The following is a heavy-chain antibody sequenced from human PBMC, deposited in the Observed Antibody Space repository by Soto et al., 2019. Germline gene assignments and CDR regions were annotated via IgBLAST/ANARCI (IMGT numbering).Heavy chain of an antibody. D-gene: IGHD3-10*01. V-gene: IGHV4-59*08. J-gene: IGHJ4*02. CDR3: ARSPYYYGPTAFGFGIDY. CDR2: IYYSGST. CDR1: GGSISSYY. Sequence: SETLSLTCTVSGGSISSYYWSWIRQPPGKGLEWIGYIYYSGSTNYNPSLKSRVTISVDTSKNQFSLKLSSVTAADTAVYYCARSPYYYGPTAFGFGIDYWGQGTLVTVSS.